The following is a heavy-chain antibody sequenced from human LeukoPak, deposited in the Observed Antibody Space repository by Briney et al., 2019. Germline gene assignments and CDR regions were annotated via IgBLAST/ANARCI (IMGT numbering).Heavy chain of an antibody. J-gene: IGHJ3*02. Sequence: GGSLRLSCAASGFTVSSNYMTWVRQAPGKGLEWVSLIYSDGSTYYADSVKGRFTVSRDNFKNTLHLQMNSLRVEDTAVYYCGRPFDIWGQGTMVSVSS. V-gene: IGHV3-66*04. CDR3: GRPFDI. CDR1: GFTVSSNY. CDR2: IYSDGST.